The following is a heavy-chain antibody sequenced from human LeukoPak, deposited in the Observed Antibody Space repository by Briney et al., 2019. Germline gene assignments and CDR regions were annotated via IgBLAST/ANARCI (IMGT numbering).Heavy chain of an antibody. CDR2: ISAYNGNT. V-gene: IGHV1-18*01. CDR1: GYTFTSYG. Sequence: GASVKVSCKASGYTFTSYGISWVRQAPGQGLEWMGWISAYNGNTNYAQKLQGRVTMTTDTSTSTAYMELRSLRSDDTAVYYCAREIFGVRHVVGFDPWGQGTLVTVSS. J-gene: IGHJ5*02. D-gene: IGHD3-3*01. CDR3: AREIFGVRHVVGFDP.